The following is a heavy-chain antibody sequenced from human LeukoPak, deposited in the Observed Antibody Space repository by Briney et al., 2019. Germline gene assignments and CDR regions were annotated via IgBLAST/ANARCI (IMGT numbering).Heavy chain of an antibody. V-gene: IGHV3-30*02. J-gene: IGHJ3*02. CDR1: GFTVSSYG. D-gene: IGHD5-12*01. CDR3: AKDRRDIGDAFDI. CDR2: IRYDGSNK. Sequence: GGSLRLSCAASGFTVSSYGMHWVRQAPGKGLEWVAFIRYDGSNKYYADSVKGRFTISRDNSKNTLYLQMNSLRAEDTAVYYCAKDRRDIGDAFDIWGQGTMVTVSS.